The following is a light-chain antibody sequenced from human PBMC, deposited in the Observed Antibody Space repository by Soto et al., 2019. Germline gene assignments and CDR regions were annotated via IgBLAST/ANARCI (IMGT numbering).Light chain of an antibody. CDR1: SGHSSYI. J-gene: IGLJ3*02. CDR2: LEGSGSY. V-gene: IGLV4-60*02. Sequence: QPVLTQSSSASASLGSSVKLTCTLSSGHSSYIIAWHQQQPGKAPRYLMKLEGSGSYNKGSGVPDRFSGSSSGADRYLTISNLQFEDEADYYCETWDSNTRVFGGGNQLTV. CDR3: ETWDSNTRV.